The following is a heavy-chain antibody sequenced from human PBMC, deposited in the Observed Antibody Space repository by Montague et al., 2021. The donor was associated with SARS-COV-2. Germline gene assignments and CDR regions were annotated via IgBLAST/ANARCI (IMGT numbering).Heavy chain of an antibody. V-gene: IGHV3-53*01. D-gene: IGHD1-26*01. Sequence: SLRLSCAASGFTVNSNYMSWVRQAPGKGLEWVALIYSGGDTTYAVSVRDRFTISRDNSKNTLYLQMNSLGVEDTAVCYCARGGVGATWAFDIWGQGTMVTVSS. CDR2: IYSGGDT. CDR1: GFTVNSNY. J-gene: IGHJ3*02. CDR3: ARGGVGATWAFDI.